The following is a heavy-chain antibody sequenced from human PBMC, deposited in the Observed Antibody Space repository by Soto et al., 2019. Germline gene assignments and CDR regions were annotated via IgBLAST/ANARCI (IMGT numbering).Heavy chain of an antibody. CDR2: ISYDGNNK. D-gene: IGHD4-17*01. J-gene: IGHJ3*02. CDR3: ARDGSPYGEPHDAFDI. V-gene: IGHV3-30-3*01. CDR1: GFTFSDYS. Sequence: GGSLRLSCAASGFTFSDYSLHWVRQAPGKGLQWVALISYDGNNKDFADSVNGRFSISRDNSRNTLYLQLNSLRLEDTAMYYCARDGSPYGEPHDAFDIWGQGTLVTV.